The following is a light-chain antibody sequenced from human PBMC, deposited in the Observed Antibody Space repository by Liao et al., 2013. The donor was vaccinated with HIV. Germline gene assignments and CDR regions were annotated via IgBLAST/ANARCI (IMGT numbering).Light chain of an antibody. CDR2: KDN. CDR3: QAWDSSTVV. CDR1: ALPKQY. Sequence: SYELTQPPSVSVSPGQTARIICSGDALPKQYAYWYQQKPGQAPQLVIFKDNERPSGIPGRFSGSSSGTKVTLTISGVQAEDEADYYCQAWDSSTVVFGGGTKLTVL. V-gene: IGLV3-25*03. J-gene: IGLJ2*01.